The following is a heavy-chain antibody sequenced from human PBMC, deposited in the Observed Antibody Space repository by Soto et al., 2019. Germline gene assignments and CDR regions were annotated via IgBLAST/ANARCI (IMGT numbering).Heavy chain of an antibody. J-gene: IGHJ5*02. CDR1: GGSFSGYY. CDR2: INHSGST. CDR3: AREIPRYCSSTSCYIGIGWFDP. D-gene: IGHD2-2*02. Sequence: PSETLSLTCAVYGGSFSGYYWSWIRQPPGKGLEWIGEINHSGSTNYNPSLKSRVTISADTSKNQFSLKLSSVTAADTAVYYCAREIPRYCSSTSCYIGIGWFDPWGQGTLVTVS. V-gene: IGHV4-34*01.